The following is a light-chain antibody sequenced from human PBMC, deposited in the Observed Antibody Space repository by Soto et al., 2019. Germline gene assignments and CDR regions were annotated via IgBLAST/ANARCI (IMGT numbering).Light chain of an antibody. CDR3: QQYYSYPLT. J-gene: IGKJ4*01. V-gene: IGKV1-8*01. CDR1: QGISSY. Sequence: AIRMTQSPSSFSASTGDRVTITCRASQGISSYLAWYQQKPGKAPKLLIYAASTLQSGVPSRFSGSGSGTDFTLTISCXQSEDFATYDCQQYYSYPLTFGGGTKVDIK. CDR2: AAS.